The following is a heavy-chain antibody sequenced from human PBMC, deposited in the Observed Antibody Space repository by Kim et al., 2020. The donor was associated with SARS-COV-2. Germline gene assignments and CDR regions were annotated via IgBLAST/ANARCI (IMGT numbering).Heavy chain of an antibody. Sequence: GGSTYYADSVKGRFTISRDNSKHTLYLQMNSLRAEDTAVYYCAKDAGVGYWGQGTLVTVSS. CDR2: GGST. CDR3: AKDAGVGY. D-gene: IGHD3-10*01. V-gene: IGHV3-23*01. J-gene: IGHJ4*02.